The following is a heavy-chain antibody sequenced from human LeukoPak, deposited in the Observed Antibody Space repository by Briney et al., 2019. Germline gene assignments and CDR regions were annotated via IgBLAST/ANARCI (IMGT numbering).Heavy chain of an antibody. Sequence: GGSLRLSCAASGFLFSRYWMYWVRQAPGKGLVWVSHINPDATTTNYADFVKGRFTISRDNAKNTLYLQMSSLRAEDTALYYCATLTHYDSRSFAFDIWGQGTMVTVSS. V-gene: IGHV3-74*01. CDR1: GFLFSRYW. CDR3: ATLTHYDSRSFAFDI. J-gene: IGHJ3*02. D-gene: IGHD3-22*01. CDR2: INPDATTT.